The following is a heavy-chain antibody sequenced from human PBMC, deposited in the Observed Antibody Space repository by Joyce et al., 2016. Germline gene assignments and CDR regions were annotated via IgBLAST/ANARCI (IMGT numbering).Heavy chain of an antibody. Sequence: QVQLQESGPRLVKPSQTLSLTCTVSGGAISSGGYYWNWFRQHPGKGLEWIGYIHYSGSTNYNPSLKSRVTISADTSKNQFSLKRNSVTAADTAVYYCARAGNYYDSSGLVDYWGQGTLVTVSS. D-gene: IGHD3-22*01. V-gene: IGHV4-31*03. CDR2: IHYSGST. CDR3: ARAGNYYDSSGLVDY. J-gene: IGHJ4*02. CDR1: GGAISSGGYY.